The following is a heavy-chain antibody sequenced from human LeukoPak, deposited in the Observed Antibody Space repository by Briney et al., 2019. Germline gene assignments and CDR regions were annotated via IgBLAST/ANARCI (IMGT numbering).Heavy chain of an antibody. D-gene: IGHD3-3*01. J-gene: IGHJ5*02. CDR1: GYSISSGYY. V-gene: IGHV4-38-2*01. CDR2: IYHSGST. CDR3: ASIDFWSGYPNWFDP. Sequence: PSETLSLTCAVFGYSISSGYYWGWIRQPPGKGLEWIGSIYHSGSTYYSPSLKSRVTISVDTSKNQFSLKLSSVTAADTAVYYCASIDFWSGYPNWFDPWGQGTLVTVSS.